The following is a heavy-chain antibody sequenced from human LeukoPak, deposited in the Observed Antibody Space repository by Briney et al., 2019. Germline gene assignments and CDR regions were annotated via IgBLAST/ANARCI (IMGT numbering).Heavy chain of an antibody. V-gene: IGHV3-48*03. Sequence: PGGSLRLSCAASGFTFSSYEMNWVRQAPGKGLEWVSYISSSGSTIYYADSVKGRFTVSRDNARNSLYLQMNSLRAEDTAVYYCAELGITMIGGVWGKGTTVTISS. D-gene: IGHD3-10*02. CDR1: GFTFSSYE. CDR2: ISSSGSTI. J-gene: IGHJ6*04. CDR3: AELGITMIGGV.